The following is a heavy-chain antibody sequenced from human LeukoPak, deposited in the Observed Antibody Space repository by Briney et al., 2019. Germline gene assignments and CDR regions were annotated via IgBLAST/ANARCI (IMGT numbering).Heavy chain of an antibody. CDR2: ITPNSGGT. CDR1: GYTFSGYF. Sequence: GASVKVSCKASGYTFSGYFLHWVRQAPGQGLEWMGWITPNSGGTNYAQKFQGRVTMTRDTSSNTAYMELSSLTSDDTAVYYCAIPLKSGNYGRLDPWGQGTLVTVSS. V-gene: IGHV1-2*02. D-gene: IGHD1-26*01. CDR3: AIPLKSGNYGRLDP. J-gene: IGHJ5*02.